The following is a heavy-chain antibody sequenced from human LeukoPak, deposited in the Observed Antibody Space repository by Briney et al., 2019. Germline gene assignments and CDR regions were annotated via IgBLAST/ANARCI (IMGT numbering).Heavy chain of an antibody. Sequence: PSETLSLTCTVSGGSISSSSYYWGWIRQPAGKGLEWIGRIYSSGSTNYNPSLKSRVTMSVDTSKNQFSLKLSSVTAADTALYYCARRSTVLTANYECWGQGTLVTVSA. CDR2: IYSSGST. D-gene: IGHD4-23*01. CDR1: GGSISSSSYY. J-gene: IGHJ4*02. CDR3: ARRSTVLTANYEC. V-gene: IGHV4-61*02.